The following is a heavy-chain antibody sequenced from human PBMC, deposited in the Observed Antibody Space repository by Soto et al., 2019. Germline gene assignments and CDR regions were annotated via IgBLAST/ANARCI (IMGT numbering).Heavy chain of an antibody. V-gene: IGHV1-2*04. D-gene: IGHD3-9*01. CDR2: INPNSGGT. Sequence: ASVKVSCKASGYTFTGYYMHWVRQAPGQGLEWMGWINPNSGGTNYAQKFQGWVTMTRDTSISTAYMELSRLRSDDTVVYYCARARGILTPYGMDVWGQGTTVIVSS. CDR3: ARARGILTPYGMDV. CDR1: GYTFTGYY. J-gene: IGHJ6*02.